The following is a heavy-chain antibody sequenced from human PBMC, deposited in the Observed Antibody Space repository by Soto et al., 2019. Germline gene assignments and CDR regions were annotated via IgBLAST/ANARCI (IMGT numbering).Heavy chain of an antibody. CDR3: AKEPPLGYCSGGSCYEGDAFDI. D-gene: IGHD2-15*01. Sequence: EVQLLESGGGLVQPGGSLRLSCAASGFTFSSYAMSWVRQAPGKGLEWVSAISGSGGSTYYADSVKGRFTISRDNSTNTLYLQMNSLRAEDTAVYYCAKEPPLGYCSGGSCYEGDAFDIWGQGTMVTVSS. V-gene: IGHV3-23*01. CDR1: GFTFSSYA. CDR2: ISGSGGST. J-gene: IGHJ3*02.